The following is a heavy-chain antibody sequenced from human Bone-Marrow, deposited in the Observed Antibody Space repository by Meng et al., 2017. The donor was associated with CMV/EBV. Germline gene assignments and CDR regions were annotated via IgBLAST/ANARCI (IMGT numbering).Heavy chain of an antibody. V-gene: IGHV1-2*02. CDR2: INPNSGST. CDR1: GYTFSDYY. J-gene: IGHJ4*02. CDR3: ARLPGIAVAGTDY. Sequence: ASVKVSCKASGYTFSDYYIHWVRQAPGQGLEWMAWINPNSGSTNYAQKFQGRVTMTRDTSISTAYMELSRLRSDDTAVYYCARLPGIAVAGTDYWGQGTLVTVSS. D-gene: IGHD6-19*01.